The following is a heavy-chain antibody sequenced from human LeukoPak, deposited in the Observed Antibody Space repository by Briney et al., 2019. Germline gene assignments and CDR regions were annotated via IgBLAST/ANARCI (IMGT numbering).Heavy chain of an antibody. Sequence: PSETLSLTCAVSGGSISSSNWWSWVRQPPGKGLEWIGSIYDSGSTYYNPSLKSRVTISVDTSKNQFSLKLNSVTAADTAVYYCARHYGPWGQGTLVTVSS. CDR3: ARHYGP. CDR1: GGSISSSNW. D-gene: IGHD3-10*01. CDR2: IYDSGST. V-gene: IGHV4-39*01. J-gene: IGHJ5*02.